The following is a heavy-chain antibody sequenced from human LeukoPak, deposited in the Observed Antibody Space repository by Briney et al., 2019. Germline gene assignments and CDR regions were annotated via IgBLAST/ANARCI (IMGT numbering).Heavy chain of an antibody. CDR1: GFTFSSYA. Sequence: GGSLRLSCAASGFTFSSYAMSWVRQAPGKGLEWVSVIYSGGSTYYADSVKGRFTISRDNSKNTLYLQMNSLRAEDTAVYYCARSYDSSGYYANWGQGTLVTVSS. D-gene: IGHD3-22*01. CDR2: IYSGGST. J-gene: IGHJ4*02. V-gene: IGHV3-66*01. CDR3: ARSYDSSGYYAN.